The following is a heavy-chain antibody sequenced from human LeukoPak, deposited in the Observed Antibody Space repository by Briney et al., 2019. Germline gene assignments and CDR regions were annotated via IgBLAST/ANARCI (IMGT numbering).Heavy chain of an antibody. Sequence: PGGSLRLSCAASGFTFNNAWMCWVRQAPGKGLEWVGRIKSKIDGGTTDYAAPVKGRFTISRDDSKDTLYLQLNSLKTEDTAVYYCTTDLTTVTMTGDFDYWGQGTLVTVSS. CDR1: GFTFNNAW. J-gene: IGHJ4*02. CDR3: TTDLTTVTMTGDFDY. CDR2: IKSKIDGGTT. V-gene: IGHV3-15*01. D-gene: IGHD4-17*01.